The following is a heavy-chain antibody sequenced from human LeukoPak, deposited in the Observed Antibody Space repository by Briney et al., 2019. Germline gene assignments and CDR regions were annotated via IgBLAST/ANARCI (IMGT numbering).Heavy chain of an antibody. CDR3: ARVPGCSSTSRYCYYYYMDV. CDR1: GFTVSSNY. CDR2: IYSGGST. D-gene: IGHD2-2*01. V-gene: IGHV3-66*02. Sequence: GGSLRLSCAASGFTVSSNYMSWVRQAPGKGLEWVSVIYSGGSTYYADSAKGRFTISRDNSKNTLYLQMNSLRAEDTAVYYCARVPGCSSTSRYCYYYYMDVWGKGTTVTVSS. J-gene: IGHJ6*03.